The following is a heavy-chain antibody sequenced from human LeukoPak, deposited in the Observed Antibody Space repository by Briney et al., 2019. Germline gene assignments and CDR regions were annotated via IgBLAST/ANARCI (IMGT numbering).Heavy chain of an antibody. D-gene: IGHD3-16*02. V-gene: IGHV1-24*01. J-gene: IGHJ4*02. CDR3: ATVKMITFGGVIVIRHFNY. CDR1: GYTLTELS. CDR2: FDPEDGET. Sequence: ASVKVSCEVSGYTLTELSMHWVRQAPGKGLEWMGGFDPEDGETIYAQKFQGRVTMTEGTSTDTAHMELSSLRSEDTAVYYCATVKMITFGGVIVIRHFNYWGQGTLVTVSS.